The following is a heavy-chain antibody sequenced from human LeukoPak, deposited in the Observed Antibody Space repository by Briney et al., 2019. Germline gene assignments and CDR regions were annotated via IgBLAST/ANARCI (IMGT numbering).Heavy chain of an antibody. CDR1: GGSMSSSSYY. V-gene: IGHV4-39*01. J-gene: IGHJ4*02. Sequence: PSETLSLTCTVSGGSMSSSSYYWGWIRQPPGKGLEWIGTMYYSGKTYYSPPLKSRVTISVDTSKNQFSLKLSSVTAADTAVYYCARHGGATGAVAGNFDYWGQGTLVTVSS. CDR3: ARHGGATGAVAGNFDY. D-gene: IGHD6-19*01. CDR2: MYYSGKT.